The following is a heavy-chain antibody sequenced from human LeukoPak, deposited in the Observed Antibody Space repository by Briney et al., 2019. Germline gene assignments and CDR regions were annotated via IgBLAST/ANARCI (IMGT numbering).Heavy chain of an antibody. Sequence: GGTLRLSCAASGFTFSSYGMSWVRQAPGKGLEWVSGISGSGGSTYYADSVRGRFTISRDNSKNTLYLQMNSLRAEDTAVYYCAKDSNPMTTVTNFDYWGQGTLVTVSS. D-gene: IGHD4-11*01. V-gene: IGHV3-23*01. CDR1: GFTFSSYG. CDR3: AKDSNPMTTVTNFDY. CDR2: ISGSGGST. J-gene: IGHJ4*02.